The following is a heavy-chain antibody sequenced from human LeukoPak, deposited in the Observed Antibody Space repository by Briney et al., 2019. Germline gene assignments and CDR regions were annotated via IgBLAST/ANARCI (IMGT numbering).Heavy chain of an antibody. V-gene: IGHV3-23*01. CDR1: GFTFSSYA. J-gene: IGHJ4*02. CDR3: AKDQGDIVGATGY. D-gene: IGHD1-26*01. Sequence: GGSLRLSCAASGFTFSSYAMSWVRQAPGKGLEWVSAISGSGGSTYYADSAKGRFTISRDNSKNTLYLQMNSLRAEDTAVYYCAKDQGDIVGATGYWGQGTLVTVSS. CDR2: ISGSGGST.